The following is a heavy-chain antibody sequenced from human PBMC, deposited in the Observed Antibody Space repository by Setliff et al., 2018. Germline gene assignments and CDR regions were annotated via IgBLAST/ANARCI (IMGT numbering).Heavy chain of an antibody. J-gene: IGHJ6*02. CDR2: ISGDGRTI. V-gene: IGHV3-11*04. CDR3: ARDGVFYAMDF. Sequence: PGGSLRLSCAASGFDFSYYYMSWARQAPGKWLEWISKISGDGRTIYQADSVRGRFTISRDNADNSLYLQMNSLRADDTALYYCARDGVFYAMDFWGQGTTVTVSS. D-gene: IGHD2-2*01. CDR1: GFDFSYYY.